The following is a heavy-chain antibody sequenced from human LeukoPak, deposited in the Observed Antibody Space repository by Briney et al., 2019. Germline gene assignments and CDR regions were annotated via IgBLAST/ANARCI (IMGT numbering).Heavy chain of an antibody. CDR3: ARDSSGDYESDY. J-gene: IGHJ4*02. D-gene: IGHD4-17*01. CDR1: GYTFTSYY. CDR2: INPSGGST. Sequence: GASVKVSCKASGYTFTSYYMHWVRQAPGQGLEWMGIINPSGGSTSYAQTFQGRVTMTRDTSTSTVYMELSSLRSEDTAVYYCARDSSGDYESDYWGQGTLVTVSS. V-gene: IGHV1-46*01.